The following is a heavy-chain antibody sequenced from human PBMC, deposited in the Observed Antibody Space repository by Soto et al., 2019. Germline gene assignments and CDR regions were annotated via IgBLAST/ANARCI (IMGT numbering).Heavy chain of an antibody. D-gene: IGHD1-26*01. CDR1: VYTFTCYY. CDR3: ASGPVGATTYFDY. J-gene: IGHJ4*02. V-gene: IGHV1-2*02. Sequence: XSVKVSCKASVYTFTCYYMHWVRQAPGQGLEWMGWINPNSGGTNYAQKLQGRVTMTRDTSISTAYMELSRLRSDDTAVYYCASGPVGATTYFDYWGQGTLVTVSS. CDR2: INPNSGGT.